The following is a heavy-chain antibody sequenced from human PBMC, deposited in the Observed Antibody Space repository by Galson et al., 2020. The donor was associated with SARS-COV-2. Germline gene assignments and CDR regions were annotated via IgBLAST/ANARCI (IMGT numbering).Heavy chain of an antibody. J-gene: IGHJ3*02. CDR3: AKEGSTEELLWFGELFVGAFDI. CDR1: GFTFSSYD. CDR2: ISYDGSNK. V-gene: IGHV3-30*18. Sequence: GRSLRLSCAASGFTFSSYDMHWVRQAPGKGLEWVAVISYDGSNKYYADSVKGRFTISRDNSKNTLYLQMNSLRAEDTAVYYCAKEGSTEELLWFGELFVGAFDIWGQGTMVTVSS. D-gene: IGHD3-10*01.